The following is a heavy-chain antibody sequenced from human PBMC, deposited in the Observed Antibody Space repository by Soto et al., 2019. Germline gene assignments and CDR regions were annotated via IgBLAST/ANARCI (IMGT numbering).Heavy chain of an antibody. J-gene: IGHJ6*03. D-gene: IGHD2-15*01. V-gene: IGHV4-34*01. CDR1: GGSFSGYY. Sequence: SETLSLTCAVYGGSFSGYYWSWIRQPPGKGLEWIGEINHSGSTNYNPSLKSRVTISVDTSKNQFSLKLSSVTAADTAVYYCARAGYCSGGSCFTITYFYYYMDVWGKGTTVTVSS. CDR2: INHSGST. CDR3: ARAGYCSGGSCFTITYFYYYMDV.